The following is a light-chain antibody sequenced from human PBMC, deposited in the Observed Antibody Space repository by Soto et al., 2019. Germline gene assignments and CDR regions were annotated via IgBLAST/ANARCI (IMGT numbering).Light chain of an antibody. CDR3: QQYDDWPPIT. J-gene: IGKJ5*01. CDR1: QSVGNN. V-gene: IGKV3-15*01. Sequence: EIVMTQSPGTLSVSPGERATLSCRASQSVGNNLAWFQQKLGQAPRLLIYGASTRATGIPARFSGSGSGTEFTLTISSLQSEDFAVYYCQQYDDWPPITFGQGTRLEVK. CDR2: GAS.